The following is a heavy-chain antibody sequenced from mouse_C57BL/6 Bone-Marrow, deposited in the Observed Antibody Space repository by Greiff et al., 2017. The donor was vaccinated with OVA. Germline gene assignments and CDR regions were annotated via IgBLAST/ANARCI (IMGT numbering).Heavy chain of an antibody. V-gene: IGHV5-9*01. J-gene: IGHJ4*01. CDR2: ISGGGGNT. CDR1: GFTFSSYT. CDR3: ARPLITTAAPYAMDY. Sequence: EVMLVESGGGLVKPGGSLKLSCAASGFTFSSYTMSWVRQTPEKRLEWVATISGGGGNTYYPDSVTGRFTISRDHAKNTLYLQMSSLRSEDTALYYCARPLITTAAPYAMDYWGQGTSVTVSS. D-gene: IGHD1-2*01.